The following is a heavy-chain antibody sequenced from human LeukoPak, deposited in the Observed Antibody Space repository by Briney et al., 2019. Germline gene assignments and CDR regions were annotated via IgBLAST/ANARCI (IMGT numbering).Heavy chain of an antibody. D-gene: IGHD3-10*01. Sequence: SETLSLTCAVSGGSISSGGYSWSWLRQPPGKGLEWIGYIYHSGSTYYNPSLKSRVTISVDRSKNQFSLKLSSVTAADTAVYYCARGPPYYYGSGSYIPSSFDYWGQGTLVTVSS. V-gene: IGHV4-30-2*01. J-gene: IGHJ4*02. CDR2: IYHSGST. CDR3: ARGPPYYYGSGSYIPSSFDY. CDR1: GGSISSGGYS.